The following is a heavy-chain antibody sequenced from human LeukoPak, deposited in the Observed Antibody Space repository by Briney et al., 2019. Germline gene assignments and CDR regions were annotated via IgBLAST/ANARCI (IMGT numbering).Heavy chain of an antibody. J-gene: IGHJ6*02. CDR3: VRGYHGLDV. CDR2: SRNKGHSFST. CDR1: GFTLSDHY. V-gene: IGHV3-72*01. Sequence: GGSLRLSCTASGFTLSDHYMDWVRQAPGKGLEWVGRSRNKGHSFSTEYAASVKGGLTISREESENSLYLQMNSLTNEDTAVYFCVRGYHGLDVWGQGTTVTVSS.